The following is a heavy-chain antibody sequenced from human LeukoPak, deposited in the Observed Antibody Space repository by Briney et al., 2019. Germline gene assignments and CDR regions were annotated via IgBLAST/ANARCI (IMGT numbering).Heavy chain of an antibody. CDR1: GXTFSSYG. Sequence: GGSLRLSCAASGXTFSSYGVHWVRQAPGKGQEWVAVIWYDGSNKYYADSVKGRFTISRDNSKNMLYLQMNSLRGEDTAVYYCARGDDRASWLVDSWGQGILVTVSS. CDR3: ARGDDRASWLVDS. J-gene: IGHJ4*02. V-gene: IGHV3-33*01. CDR2: IWYDGSNK. D-gene: IGHD2-2*01.